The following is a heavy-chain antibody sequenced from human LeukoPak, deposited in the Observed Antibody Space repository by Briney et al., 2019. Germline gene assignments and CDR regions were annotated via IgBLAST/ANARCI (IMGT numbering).Heavy chain of an antibody. D-gene: IGHD3-22*01. CDR3: ARGPFITYFDY. J-gene: IGHJ4*02. CDR2: INHSGSA. Sequence: SETLSLTCAVYGGSFSGYYWSWIRQPPGKGLEWIGEINHSGSANYNPSLKSRVTISVDTSKSQFSLKLSSVTAADTAVYYCARGPFITYFDYWGQGTLVTVSS. V-gene: IGHV4-34*01. CDR1: GGSFSGYY.